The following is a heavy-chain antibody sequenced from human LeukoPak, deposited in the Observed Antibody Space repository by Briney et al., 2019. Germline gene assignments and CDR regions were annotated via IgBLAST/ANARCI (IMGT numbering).Heavy chain of an antibody. CDR3: ARGSTFYYYDSSGYNPHYFDY. CDR1: GFTFSSYA. Sequence: TGGSLRLSCAASGFTFSSYAMHWVRQAPVKGLEWVAVISYDGSNKYYADSVKGRFTISRDNSKNTLYLQMNSLRAEDTAVYYCARGSTFYYYDSSGYNPHYFDYWGQGTLVTVSS. CDR2: ISYDGSNK. V-gene: IGHV3-30-3*01. D-gene: IGHD3-22*01. J-gene: IGHJ4*02.